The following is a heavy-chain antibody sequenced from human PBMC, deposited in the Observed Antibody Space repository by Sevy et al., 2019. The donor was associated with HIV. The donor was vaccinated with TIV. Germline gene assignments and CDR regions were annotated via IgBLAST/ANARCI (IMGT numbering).Heavy chain of an antibody. J-gene: IGHJ6*02. V-gene: IGHV3-21*01. CDR1: GFTFNTYT. CDR2: ISSSSSYI. Sequence: GGSLRLSCAASGFTFNTYTMNWVRQAPGKGLEWVSSISSSSSYIYYADSVKGRFTISRDNAKNSLYLQMNSLRAEDTAVYYCARVATIPPYYYYYGMDVWGQGTTVTVSS. CDR3: ARVATIPPYYYYYGMDV. D-gene: IGHD5-12*01.